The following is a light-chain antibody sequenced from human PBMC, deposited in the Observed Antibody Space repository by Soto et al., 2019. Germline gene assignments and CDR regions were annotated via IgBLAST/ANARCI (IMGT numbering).Light chain of an antibody. CDR2: GAS. Sequence: EIVLTQSPGTLPLSPGAIATLYCRASQSVGSTYLAWYQQKPGKAPRVLIYGASSSATGIPDRFSGSGSGADFTLTINRLEPEDFAVYYCQQYTTSPFTFGPGTKVDSK. CDR1: QSVGSTY. V-gene: IGKV3-20*01. CDR3: QQYTTSPFT. J-gene: IGKJ3*01.